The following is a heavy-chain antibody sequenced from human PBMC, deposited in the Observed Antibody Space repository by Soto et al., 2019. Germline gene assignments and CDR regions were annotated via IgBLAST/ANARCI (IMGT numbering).Heavy chain of an antibody. CDR2: IWYDGSNK. CDR1: GFTFSSYG. D-gene: IGHD4-4*01. CDR3: ARDPISGNYVALDY. Sequence: QVQLVESGGGVVQPGRSLRLSCAASGFTFSSYGMHWVRQAPGKGLEWVAVIWYDGSNKYYADSVKGRFTISRDNSKNTLYLQMNSLRAEEMAVYYCARDPISGNYVALDYWGQGTLVTVSS. V-gene: IGHV3-33*01. J-gene: IGHJ4*02.